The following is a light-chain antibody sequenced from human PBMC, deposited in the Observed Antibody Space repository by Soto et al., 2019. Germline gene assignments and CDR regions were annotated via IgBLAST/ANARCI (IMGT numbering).Light chain of an antibody. CDR3: QPSYSPPFT. V-gene: IGKV1-39*01. CDR2: TAS. CDR1: QSIETS. Sequence: DIQMTQSPSSLSASVGDRVTLTCRASQSIETSLNWYQQKPGKAPNLLIHTASILESAVPSRFSGSGSGTDFTINISIVQHEAVATCYCQPSYSPPFTFGPGTTVDI. J-gene: IGKJ3*01.